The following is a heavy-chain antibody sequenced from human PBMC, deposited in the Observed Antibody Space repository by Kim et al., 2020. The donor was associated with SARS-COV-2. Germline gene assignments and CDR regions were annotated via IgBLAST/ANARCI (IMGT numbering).Heavy chain of an antibody. Sequence: SETLSLTCAVYGGSFSGYYWSWIRQPPGKGLEWIGEINHSGSTNYNPSLKSRVTISVDTSKNQFSLKLSSVTAADTAVYYCARVTGNEGYWGQGTLVTVSS. CDR2: INHSGST. D-gene: IGHD1-20*01. J-gene: IGHJ4*02. V-gene: IGHV4-34*01. CDR1: GGSFSGYY. CDR3: ARVTGNEGY.